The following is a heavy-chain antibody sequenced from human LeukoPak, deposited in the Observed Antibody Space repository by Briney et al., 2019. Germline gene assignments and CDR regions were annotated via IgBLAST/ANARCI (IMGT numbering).Heavy chain of an antibody. CDR3: ARVRVTTYYFDY. Sequence: PGGSLRLSCAASGFTFSSYAMHWVRQAPGKGLEWVAVISYHGSNKYYADSVKGRFTISRDNSKNTLYLQMNSLRAEDTAVYYCARVRVTTYYFDYWGQGTLVTVSS. CDR2: ISYHGSNK. D-gene: IGHD4-17*01. V-gene: IGHV3-30-3*01. CDR1: GFTFSSYA. J-gene: IGHJ4*02.